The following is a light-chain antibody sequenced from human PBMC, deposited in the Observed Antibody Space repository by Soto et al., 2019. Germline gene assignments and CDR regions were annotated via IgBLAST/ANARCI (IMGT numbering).Light chain of an antibody. J-gene: IGKJ1*01. Sequence: EIVLTQSPATLSLSPGERATLSCRASQSVSSYFAWYQQKPDQAPRLLIYDASNRATGIPHRFSGSESGTDFTLTISSLEPEDFAVYYCQQRSSWPLTFGQGTKVEIK. CDR2: DAS. CDR3: QQRSSWPLT. CDR1: QSVSSY. V-gene: IGKV3-11*01.